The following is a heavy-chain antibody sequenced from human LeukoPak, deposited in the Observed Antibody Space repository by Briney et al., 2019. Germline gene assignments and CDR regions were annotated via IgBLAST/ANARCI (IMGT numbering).Heavy chain of an antibody. CDR1: VFTFNSYS. CDR3: AREGVSTVTSILVVISFDY. J-gene: IGHJ4*02. D-gene: IGHD3-22*01. CDR2: ISNSGSTM. V-gene: IGHV3-48*04. Sequence: PGGSLRLSCAVSVFTFNSYSMNWVRQAPGKGLEWVSYISNSGSTMYYADSVKGRFTISRGNAKNSLYLQMNSLRPEDTAIYYCAREGVSTVTSILVVISFDYWGQGALVTVSS.